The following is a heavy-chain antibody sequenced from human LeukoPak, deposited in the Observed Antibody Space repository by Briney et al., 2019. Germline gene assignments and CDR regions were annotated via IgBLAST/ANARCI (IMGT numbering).Heavy chain of an antibody. D-gene: IGHD3-10*01. Sequence: GGSLRLSCAASGFTFSSYGMHWVRQAPGKGLEWVAFIRYDGSNKYYADSVKGRFTISRDDSKNTLYLQMNSLRAEDTTVYYCAKDRDTYNYGSGSYGPGFDYWGQGTLVTVSS. CDR1: GFTFSSYG. CDR2: IRYDGSNK. J-gene: IGHJ4*02. CDR3: AKDRDTYNYGSGSYGPGFDY. V-gene: IGHV3-30*02.